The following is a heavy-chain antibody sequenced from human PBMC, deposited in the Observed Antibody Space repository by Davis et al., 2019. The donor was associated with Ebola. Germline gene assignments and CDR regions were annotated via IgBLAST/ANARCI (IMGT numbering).Heavy chain of an antibody. V-gene: IGHV3-30*18. CDR2: ISYDGSNK. J-gene: IGHJ5*02. CDR3: AKDNVAIGYCSGGSCYPEPGGNWFDP. CDR1: GFTFSSYG. D-gene: IGHD2-15*01. Sequence: GESLKISCAASGFTFSSYGMHWVRQAPGKGLEWVAVISYDGSNKYYADSVKGRFTISRDNSKNTLYLQMNSLRAEDTAVYYCAKDNVAIGYCSGGSCYPEPGGNWFDPWGQGTLVTVSS.